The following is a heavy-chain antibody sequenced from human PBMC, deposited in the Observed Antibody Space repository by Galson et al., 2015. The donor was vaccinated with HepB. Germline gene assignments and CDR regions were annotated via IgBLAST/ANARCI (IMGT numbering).Heavy chain of an antibody. CDR2: MYYSGNT. V-gene: IGHV4-30-4*07. CDR3: ARAPRGYYAFDI. CDR1: GGSISGGGYS. Sequence: TLSLTCAVSGGSISGGGYSWSWIRRPPGKGLEWIGYMYYSGNTYYNPSLKSRFSISIDTSKNQLSLKVTSVTAADTAVYYCARAPRGYYAFDIWGQGTMVTVSS. J-gene: IGHJ3*02. D-gene: IGHD3-10*01.